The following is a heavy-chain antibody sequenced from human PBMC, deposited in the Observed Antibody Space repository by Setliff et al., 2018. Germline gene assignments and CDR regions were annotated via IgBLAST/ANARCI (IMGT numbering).Heavy chain of an antibody. V-gene: IGHV1-2*02. CDR3: AGVDVLTASPF. CDR2: INPNSGGT. CDR1: GYSFTSHY. J-gene: IGHJ4*02. D-gene: IGHD3-9*01. Sequence: ASVKVSCKTSGYSFTSHYMHWVRQAPGQGLEWMGWINPNSGGTNYAQKFQGRVTMAWDATITTAYMDLSRLTSDDTAAYYCAGVDVLTASPFWGQGTLVTVSS.